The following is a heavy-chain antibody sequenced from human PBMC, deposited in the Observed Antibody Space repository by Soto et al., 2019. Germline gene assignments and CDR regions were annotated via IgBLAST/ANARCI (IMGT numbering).Heavy chain of an antibody. J-gene: IGHJ4*02. Sequence: EVQVVESGGALVKPGRSLRLSCTTSGFTFGDYAMSWFRQAPGKGLEWVGFIRSKGYGGTTQYAASVKGRFTISRDDSESIAYLQMDSLKTEDTALYYCARVGSASLMVMVIADHWGQGTQVTVSS. CDR2: IRSKGYGGTT. D-gene: IGHD2-8*01. CDR3: ARVGSASLMVMVIADH. V-gene: IGHV3-49*05. CDR1: GFTFGDYA.